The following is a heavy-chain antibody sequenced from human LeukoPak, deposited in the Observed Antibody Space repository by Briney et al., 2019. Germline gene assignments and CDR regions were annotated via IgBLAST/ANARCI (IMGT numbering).Heavy chain of an antibody. D-gene: IGHD6-19*01. Sequence: SETLSLTCTVSGDSTSSYYWNWIRQPPGKGLEWIGYIYYSGSTKYNASLKSRVTISLDTSNNQFSLKLRSMTAADTAVYYCARSYSSGPFDLWGQGTLVSASS. CDR1: GDSTSSYY. V-gene: IGHV4-59*01. CDR2: IYYSGST. J-gene: IGHJ4*02. CDR3: ARSYSSGPFDL.